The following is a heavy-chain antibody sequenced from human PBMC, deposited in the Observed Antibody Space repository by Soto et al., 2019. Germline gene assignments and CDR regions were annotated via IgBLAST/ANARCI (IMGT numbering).Heavy chain of an antibody. V-gene: IGHV1-18*01. D-gene: IGHD3-10*01. Sequence: QVQLVQSGAEVKKPGASVKVSCKASGYTFTSYGISWVRQAPGQGLEWMGWISAYNGNTNYAQKLQGRVTMTTDTSTSTAYMELRSMRSADTAVYYCARAGAVLLGFGGEYYFDSWGHGTLVTVSS. CDR3: ARAGAVLLGFGGEYYFDS. CDR1: GYTFTSYG. CDR2: ISAYNGNT. J-gene: IGHJ4*01.